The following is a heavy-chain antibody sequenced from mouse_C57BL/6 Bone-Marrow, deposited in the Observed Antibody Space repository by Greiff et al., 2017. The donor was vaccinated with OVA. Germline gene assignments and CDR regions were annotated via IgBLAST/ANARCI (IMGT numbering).Heavy chain of an antibody. Sequence: EVQRVESGPGLAKPSQTLSLTCSVTGYSITSDYWNWIRKFPGNKLEYMGYISYSGSTYYNPSLKSRISITRDTSKNQYYLQLNSVTTEDTATYYCARSPYSNLYYYAMDYWGQGTSVTVSS. CDR1: GYSITSDY. J-gene: IGHJ4*01. CDR3: ARSPYSNLYYYAMDY. V-gene: IGHV3-8*01. CDR2: ISYSGST. D-gene: IGHD2-5*01.